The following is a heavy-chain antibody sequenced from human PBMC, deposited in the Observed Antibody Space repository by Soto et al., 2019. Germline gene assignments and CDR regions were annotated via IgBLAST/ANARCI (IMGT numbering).Heavy chain of an antibody. CDR2: INPNSGGT. Sequence: QVQLVQSGAEVKKPGASVKVSCKASGYTFTGYYMHWVRQAPGQGLEWMGWINPNSGGTNYAQKFQGRVTMTRDTSISTAYMELSRLRSDDTAVYYCARDPYGVRGVIGWFAPWGQGTLVTVSS. CDR3: ARDPYGVRGVIGWFAP. J-gene: IGHJ5*02. D-gene: IGHD3-10*01. CDR1: GYTFTGYY. V-gene: IGHV1-2*02.